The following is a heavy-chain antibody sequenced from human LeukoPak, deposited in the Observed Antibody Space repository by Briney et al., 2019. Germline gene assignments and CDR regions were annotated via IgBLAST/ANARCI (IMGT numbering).Heavy chain of an antibody. CDR1: GFTFSSYA. CDR2: ISYDGSNK. V-gene: IGHV3-30-3*02. Sequence: GGSLRLSCAASGFTFSSYAMHWVRQAPGKGLEWVAVISYDGSNKYYADSVKGRFTISRDNAKNSLYLQMNSLRAEDTAVYYCASGVVVVPAASSDAFDIWGQGTMVTVSS. CDR3: ASGVVVVPAASSDAFDI. D-gene: IGHD2-2*01. J-gene: IGHJ3*02.